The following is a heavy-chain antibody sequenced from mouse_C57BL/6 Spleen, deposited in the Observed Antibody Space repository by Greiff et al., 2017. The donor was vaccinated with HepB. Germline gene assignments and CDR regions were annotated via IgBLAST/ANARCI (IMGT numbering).Heavy chain of an antibody. D-gene: IGHD1-1*01. V-gene: IGHV1-64*01. CDR1: GYTFTSYW. J-gene: IGHJ2*01. Sequence: VQLQQPGAELVKPGASVKLSCKASGYTFTSYWMHWVKQRPGQGLEWIGMIHPNSGSTNYNEKFKSKATLTVDKSSSAAYMQLSSLTSEDSAVYYCARPDYYGSSDYFDYWGQGTTLTVSS. CDR3: ARPDYYGSSDYFDY. CDR2: IHPNSGST.